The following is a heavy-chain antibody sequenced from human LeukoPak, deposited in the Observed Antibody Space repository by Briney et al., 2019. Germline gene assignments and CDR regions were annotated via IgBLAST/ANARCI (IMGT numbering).Heavy chain of an antibody. CDR2: IYYSGST. CDR1: GGSISSGDYY. D-gene: IGHD3-16*01. V-gene: IGHV4-30-4*02. J-gene: IGHJ3*02. CDR3: AREGDTYAFDI. Sequence: SETLSLTCTVSGGSISSGDYYWSWIRQPPGKGLEWIGYIYYSGSTYYNPSLKSRVTISVDTSKNHFSLRLSSVTAADTAVYYCAREGDTYAFDIWGQGTMVTVSS.